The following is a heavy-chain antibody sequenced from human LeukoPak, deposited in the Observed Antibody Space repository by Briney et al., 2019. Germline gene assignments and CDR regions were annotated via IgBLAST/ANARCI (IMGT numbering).Heavy chain of an antibody. CDR3: ARDYVSSSSGGDY. V-gene: IGHV3-30-3*01. CDR1: GFTXSXS. Sequence: GGSLRLSCAASGFTXSXSMHWVRQAPGKGLEWXXVISYDGSNKXXXXXXXXXFTISRDNSKNTLYLQMNSLRAEDTAVYYCARDYVSSSSGGDYWGQGTLVTVSS. J-gene: IGHJ4*02. D-gene: IGHD6-6*01. CDR2: ISYDGSNK.